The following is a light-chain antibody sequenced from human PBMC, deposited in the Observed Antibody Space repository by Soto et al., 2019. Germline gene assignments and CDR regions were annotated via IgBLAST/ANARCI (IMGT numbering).Light chain of an antibody. Sequence: EIVLTQSPGTMSLSPGERATLSCRASQSVSSYLAWYQQKPGQAPRLLISGASSRATGIPDRFSGSGSGTDFTLTISRQEPEDCAVYYFHQYGSSPGTFGGGTKVDIK. CDR1: QSVSSY. J-gene: IGKJ4*01. CDR3: HQYGSSPGT. V-gene: IGKV3-20*01. CDR2: GAS.